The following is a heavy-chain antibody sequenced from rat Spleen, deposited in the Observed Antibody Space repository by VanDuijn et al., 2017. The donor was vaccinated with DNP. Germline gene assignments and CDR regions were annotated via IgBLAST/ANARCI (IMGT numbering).Heavy chain of an antibody. D-gene: IGHD1-6*01. J-gene: IGHJ2*01. CDR3: AKDPEYYGFQGYFDY. CDR2: INTDGDSA. V-gene: IGHV5-58*01. CDR1: GFTFNTYW. Sequence: EVQLVESGGGLVQPGRSMKLSCAASGFTFNTYWMYWIRQAPGKGLEWVASINTDGDSAYYLDSVKGRFTVSRDNAENTAYLQMNSLRFDDTATYYCAKDPEYYGFQGYFDYWGQGVMVTVSS.